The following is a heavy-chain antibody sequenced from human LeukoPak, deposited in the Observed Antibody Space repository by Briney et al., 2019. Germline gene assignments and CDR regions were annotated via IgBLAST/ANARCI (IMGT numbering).Heavy chain of an antibody. D-gene: IGHD4-17*01. Sequence: SVKVSCKASGGTFSSYAISWVRQAPGQELEWMGGIIPIFGTANYAQKFQGRVTITADESTRTAYMELSSLRSEDTAVYYCASPRDYRYYYYYYGMDVWGQGTTVTVSS. J-gene: IGHJ6*02. CDR2: IIPIFGTA. CDR3: ASPRDYRYYYYYYGMDV. CDR1: GGTFSSYA. V-gene: IGHV1-69*13.